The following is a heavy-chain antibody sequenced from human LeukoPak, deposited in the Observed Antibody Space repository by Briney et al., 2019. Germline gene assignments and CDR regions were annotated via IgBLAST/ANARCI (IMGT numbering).Heavy chain of an antibody. CDR3: ARVGDGYNYDY. J-gene: IGHJ4*02. CDR1: GGSFSGYY. D-gene: IGHD5-24*01. Sequence: SETLSLTCAVYGGSFSGYYWSWIRQPPGKGLEWIGEINHSGSTNYNPSLKSRVTISVDTSKNQFSLKLSSVTAADTAVYYCARVGDGYNYDYWGQGTLVTVSS. CDR2: INHSGST. V-gene: IGHV4-34*01.